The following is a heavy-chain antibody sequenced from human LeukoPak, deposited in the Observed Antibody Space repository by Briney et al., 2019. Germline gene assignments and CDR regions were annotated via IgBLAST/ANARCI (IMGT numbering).Heavy chain of an antibody. CDR1: GFTFSSYG. Sequence: GGSLRLSCEASGFTFSSYGMHWVRQAPGKGLEWVALIPYDGSNKYYADSVKGRFTISRDNSKNTLYLQMNGLRVEDTAIYYCARAACSGAGRCYSDYFDYWGQGTLVTVSS. D-gene: IGHD2-15*01. V-gene: IGHV3-30*03. CDR3: ARAACSGAGRCYSDYFDY. J-gene: IGHJ4*02. CDR2: IPYDGSNK.